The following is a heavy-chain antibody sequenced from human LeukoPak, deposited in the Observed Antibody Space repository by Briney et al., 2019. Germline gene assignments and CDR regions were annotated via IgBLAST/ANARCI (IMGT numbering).Heavy chain of an antibody. CDR3: ARGDYGSGYYYYYYYMDV. V-gene: IGHV3-30*02. D-gene: IGHD3-10*01. J-gene: IGHJ6*03. CDR1: GFTFSSYG. Sequence: PGGSLRLSCAASGFTFSSYGMHWVRQAPGKGLEWVAFIRYDGSNKYYADSVKGRFTISRDNSKNTLYLQMNSLRAEDTAVYYCARGDYGSGYYYYYYYMDVWGKGTTVTVSS. CDR2: IRYDGSNK.